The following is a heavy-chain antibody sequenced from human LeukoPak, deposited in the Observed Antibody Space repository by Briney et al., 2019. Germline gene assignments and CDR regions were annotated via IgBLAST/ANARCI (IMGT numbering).Heavy chain of an antibody. V-gene: IGHV1-69*04. Sequence: SVKVSCKASGGTFSSYAISWVRRAPGQGLEWMGRIIPILGIANYAQKFQGRVTITADKSTSTAYMELSSLRSEDTAVYYCARSAGPKQLVLPFDYWGQGTLVTVSS. CDR3: ARSAGPKQLVLPFDY. CDR1: GGTFSSYA. CDR2: IIPILGIA. D-gene: IGHD6-13*01. J-gene: IGHJ4*02.